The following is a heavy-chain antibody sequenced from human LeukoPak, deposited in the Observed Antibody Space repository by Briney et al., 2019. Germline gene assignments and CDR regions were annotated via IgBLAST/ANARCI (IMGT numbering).Heavy chain of an antibody. Sequence: ASVKVSCKASGYTFTGYYMHWVRQAPGQGLEWMGWINPNSGGTNYAQKFQGRVTMTRDTSISTAYMGLSRLRSDDTAVYYCARGRSYYGSGSSPFDPWGQGTLVTVSS. V-gene: IGHV1-2*02. CDR2: INPNSGGT. D-gene: IGHD3-10*01. CDR3: ARGRSYYGSGSSPFDP. CDR1: GYTFTGYY. J-gene: IGHJ5*02.